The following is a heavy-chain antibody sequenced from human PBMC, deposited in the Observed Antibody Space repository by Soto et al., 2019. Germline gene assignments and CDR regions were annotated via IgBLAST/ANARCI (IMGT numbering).Heavy chain of an antibody. V-gene: IGHV3-9*01. D-gene: IGHD3-3*01. J-gene: IGHJ4*02. CDR2: ITWNSGSI. Sequence: PGGSLRLSCAASGFTFDDYAMHWVRQAPGEGLEWVSSITWNSGSIGYADSVKGRFTISRDNAKNSLYLQMNSLRAEDTALYYCARGERFLEWLLNFWGQGNLVTVSS. CDR1: GFTFDDYA. CDR3: ARGERFLEWLLNF.